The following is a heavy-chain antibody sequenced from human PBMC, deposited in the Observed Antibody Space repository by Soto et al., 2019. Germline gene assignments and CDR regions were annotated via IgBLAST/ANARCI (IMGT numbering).Heavy chain of an antibody. CDR3: ARVSEQWYNYYYYMDV. J-gene: IGHJ6*03. CDR1: VYTFTSYG. Sequence: ASVKVSCKASVYTFTSYGISWVRQAPGQGLEWMGWISAYNGNTNYAQKLQGRVTMTTDTSTSTAYMELRSLRSDDTAVYYCARVSEQWYNYYYYMDVWGKGTTVTVSS. CDR2: ISAYNGNT. D-gene: IGHD6-19*01. V-gene: IGHV1-18*01.